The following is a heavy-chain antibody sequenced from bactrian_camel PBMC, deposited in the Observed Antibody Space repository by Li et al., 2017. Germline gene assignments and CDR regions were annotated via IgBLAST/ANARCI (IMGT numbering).Heavy chain of an antibody. CDR1: GYTRSNNC. V-gene: IGHV3S26*01. CDR3: AADLRAAGTMIIHFHKAPYAYDS. Sequence: HVQLVESGGGSVQAGGSLRLSCAASGYTRSNNCIGWFRQAPGKEREAVAVIGADGDGTASYAHFVTGRFTISKDNAKNTLSLQMNDLKPEDTGVYYCAADLRAAGTMIIHFHKAPYAYDSWGQGTQVTVS. J-gene: IGHJ4*01. CDR2: IGADGDGTA. D-gene: IGHD4*01.